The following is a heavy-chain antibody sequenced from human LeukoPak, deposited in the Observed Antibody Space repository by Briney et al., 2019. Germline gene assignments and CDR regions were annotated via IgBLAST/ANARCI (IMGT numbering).Heavy chain of an antibody. CDR2: ISYDGSNK. V-gene: IGHV3-30*18. J-gene: IGHJ4*02. Sequence: GRSLRLSCAASGFTFSSYGIHWVRQAPGKGLEWVAVISYDGSNKYYADSVKGRFTISRDNSKNTLYLQMNSLRAEDTAVYYCAKGPHFTMVRAVTFLDYWGQGTLVTVSP. CDR3: AKGPHFTMVRAVTFLDY. D-gene: IGHD3-10*01. CDR1: GFTFSSYG.